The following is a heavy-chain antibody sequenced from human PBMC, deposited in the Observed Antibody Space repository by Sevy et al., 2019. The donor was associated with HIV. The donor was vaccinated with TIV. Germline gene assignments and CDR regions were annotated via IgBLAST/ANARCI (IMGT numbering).Heavy chain of an antibody. CDR2: ISPDNGDT. J-gene: IGHJ4*02. Sequence: ASVKVSCKASGYIFTDYYMHWVRQAPGQGLEWMGWISPDNGDTNYAQKFQGRVTMTRGTSISKASMEMSRLSSDDTAVYYCARGGLPIANSGGMDYWGQGTLVTVSS. CDR1: GYIFTDYY. V-gene: IGHV1-2*02. CDR3: ARGGLPIANSGGMDY. D-gene: IGHD7-27*01.